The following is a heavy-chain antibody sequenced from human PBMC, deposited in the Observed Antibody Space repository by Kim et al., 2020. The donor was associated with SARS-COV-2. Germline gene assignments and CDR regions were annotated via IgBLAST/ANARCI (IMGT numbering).Heavy chain of an antibody. V-gene: IGHV3-74*01. CDR1: GFTFSSYW. J-gene: IGHJ6*02. D-gene: IGHD3-10*01. Sequence: GGSLRLSCAASGFTFSSYWTHWVRQAPGKGLVWVSRINSHGSSTSYADSVKGRFTISRDNAKNTLYLQMNSLRAEDTAVYYCARELSLWFREFHRADWYYGMDVWGQGTTVTVSS. CDR2: INSHGSST. CDR3: ARELSLWFREFHRADWYYGMDV.